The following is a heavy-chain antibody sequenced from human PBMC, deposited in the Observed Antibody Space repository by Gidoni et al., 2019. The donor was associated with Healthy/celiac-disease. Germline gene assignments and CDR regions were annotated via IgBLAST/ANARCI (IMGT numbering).Heavy chain of an antibody. CDR1: GFTFDDYA. CDR2: ISWNSGSI. D-gene: IGHD2-2*02. V-gene: IGHV3-9*01. Sequence: EVQLVESGGGLVQPGRSLRLSCAASGFTFDDYAMHWVRQAPGKGLEWVSSISWNSGSIDDADSVKGRFTISRDNAKNSLYLQMNSLRAEDTALYYCVKDLVATPTDAFDFWGQGTTVTVSS. CDR3: VKDLVATPTDAFDF. J-gene: IGHJ3*01.